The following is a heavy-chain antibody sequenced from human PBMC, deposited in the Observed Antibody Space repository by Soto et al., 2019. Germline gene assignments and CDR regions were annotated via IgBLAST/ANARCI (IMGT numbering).Heavy chain of an antibody. CDR2: IYDTGRT. Sequence: SETLSLTCTVSGGSISSFYWSWIRQSPGKGLEWIGSIYDTGRTNYNPSLESRVTISVDRSKNQFSLKLSSVTAADTAVYYCARVNVTLDLWGLGTLVTVSS. D-gene: IGHD2-21*02. V-gene: IGHV4-59*08. J-gene: IGHJ4*02. CDR1: GGSISSFY. CDR3: ARVNVTLDL.